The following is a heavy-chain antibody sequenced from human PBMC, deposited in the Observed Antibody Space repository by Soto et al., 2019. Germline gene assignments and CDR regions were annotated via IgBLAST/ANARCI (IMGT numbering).Heavy chain of an antibody. CDR1: GFTFSCSG. V-gene: IGHV3-73*01. J-gene: IGHJ6*02. CDR2: IRSKANSYAT. D-gene: IGHD6-13*01. Sequence: GGSLRLSCAASGFTFSCSGMHWVRQSSGKGLEWVGRIRSKANSYATAYAASVKGRFTISRDDSKNTAYLQMNSLKTEDTAVYYCTRRGIAAAGPTLYGMDVWGQGTTVTVSS. CDR3: TRRGIAAAGPTLYGMDV.